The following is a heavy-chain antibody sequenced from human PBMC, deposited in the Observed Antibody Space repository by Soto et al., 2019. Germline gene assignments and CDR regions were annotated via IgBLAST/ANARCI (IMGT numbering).Heavy chain of an antibody. J-gene: IGHJ6*02. CDR2: IYYSGST. Sequence: QVQLQESGPGLVKPSETLSLTCTVSGGSISSYYWSWIRQPPGKGLEWIGYIYYSGSTNYNPSLTSRVTISVDTSKNQFSLKLSSVTAADTAVYYCARAYCGGDCKASYYYYGMDVWGQGTTVTVSS. D-gene: IGHD2-21*02. CDR3: ARAYCGGDCKASYYYYGMDV. V-gene: IGHV4-59*01. CDR1: GGSISSYY.